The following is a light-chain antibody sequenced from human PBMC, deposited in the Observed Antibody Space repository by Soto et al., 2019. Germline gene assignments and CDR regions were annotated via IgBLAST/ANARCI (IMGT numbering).Light chain of an antibody. V-gene: IGKV3-20*01. J-gene: IGKJ1*01. CDR3: QQYNNWPWT. CDR1: QNVDTKY. CDR2: GAS. Sequence: ESVLSQSPGTLSLSPGERATLSCRASQNVDTKYLAWYQVKPGQALSIIIFGASGRATGIPDRFSGSGSGTDFTLTISSLQSEDFAVYYCQQYNNWPWTFGQGTKVDIK.